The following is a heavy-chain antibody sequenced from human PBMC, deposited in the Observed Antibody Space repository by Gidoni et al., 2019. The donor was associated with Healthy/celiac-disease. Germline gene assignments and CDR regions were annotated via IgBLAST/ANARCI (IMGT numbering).Heavy chain of an antibody. D-gene: IGHD1-26*01. CDR3: AKDKGGPMSRFYYGMDV. V-gene: IGHV3-9*01. Sequence: EVQLVESGGGLVQPGRSLRLSCAASGFTLDDYAMAWVRQAPGKGLEVVSCISWNSGSIGYADSVKGRFTISRDNAKNSLYLQMNSLRAEDTALYYCAKDKGGPMSRFYYGMDVWGQGTTVTVSS. CDR1: GFTLDDYA. CDR2: ISWNSGSI. J-gene: IGHJ6*02.